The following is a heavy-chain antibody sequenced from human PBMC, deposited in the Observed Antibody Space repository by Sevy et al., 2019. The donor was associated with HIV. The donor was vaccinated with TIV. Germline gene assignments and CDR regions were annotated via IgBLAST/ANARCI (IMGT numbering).Heavy chain of an antibody. J-gene: IGHJ6*02. V-gene: IGHV3-23*01. CDR2: ISGSGGST. Sequence: GGSLRLSCAASGFTFSSYAMSWVRQAPGKGLEWVSAISGSGGSTYYADSVKGRFTISRDNSKNTLYLQMNSLRAEDTTVYYCANWRYCSGGSCYSADYYYYGMHVWGQGTTVTVSS. CDR3: ANWRYCSGGSCYSADYYYYGMHV. D-gene: IGHD2-15*01. CDR1: GFTFSSYA.